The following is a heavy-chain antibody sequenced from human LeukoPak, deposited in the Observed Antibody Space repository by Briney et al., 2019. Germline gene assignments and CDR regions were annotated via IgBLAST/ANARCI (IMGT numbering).Heavy chain of an antibody. D-gene: IGHD1/OR15-1a*01. CDR2: MNPNSGNT. CDR1: GYTFTSYD. V-gene: IGHV1-8*01. CDR3: ARERGSWAEQQFDY. J-gene: IGHJ4*02. Sequence: ASVKVSCKASGYTFTSYDINWVRQATGQGLEWMGWMNPNSGNTDYAQKFQGRVTMTRNTSISTAYMELSSLRSEDTAVYYCARERGSWAEQQFDYWGQGTVVTVSS.